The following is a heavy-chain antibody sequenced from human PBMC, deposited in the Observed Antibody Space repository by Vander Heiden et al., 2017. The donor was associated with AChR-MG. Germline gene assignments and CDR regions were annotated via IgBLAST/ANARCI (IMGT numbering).Heavy chain of an antibody. Sequence: QVQLVESGGGVVQPGRSLRLSCAASGFTFSSYGMHWVRQAPGKGLEWVAVISYDGSNKYYADSVKGRFTISRDNSKNTLYLQMNSLRAEDTAVYYCAILPTYSSSSHPARRWIDYWGQGTLVTVSS. V-gene: IGHV3-30*03. CDR1: GFTFSSYG. D-gene: IGHD6-6*01. CDR2: ISYDGSNK. CDR3: AILPTYSSSSHPARRWIDY. J-gene: IGHJ4*02.